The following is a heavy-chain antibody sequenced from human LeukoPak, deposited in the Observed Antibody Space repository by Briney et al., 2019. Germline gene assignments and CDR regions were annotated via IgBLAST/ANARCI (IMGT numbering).Heavy chain of an antibody. CDR1: GFCLSNYA. CDR3: AKRRTTVITMDYFDY. J-gene: IGHJ4*02. D-gene: IGHD4-17*01. CDR2: ISGGTGTP. V-gene: IGHV3-23*01. Sequence: GGSLRLSCAPSGFCLSNYAMSGVHQAPRKGREWVSGISGGTGTPFYADSVKGRFTISRDNSKNTLYLQMSSLRGEDTAVYYCAKRRTTVITMDYFDYWGQGTLVTVSS.